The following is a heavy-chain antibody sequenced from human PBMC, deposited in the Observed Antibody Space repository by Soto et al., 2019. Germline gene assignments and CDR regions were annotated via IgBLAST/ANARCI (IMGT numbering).Heavy chain of an antibody. Sequence: GTLRLACSASGFTFSSYAMHWVRQAPGKGLEYVSAISSNGGSTYYADSVKVRFTISRDNCKNTLYLQMSSLRAEDTAVYYCVNGYYDSSGYLYYGMDVWGQGTTVTVS. CDR2: ISSNGGST. J-gene: IGHJ6*02. V-gene: IGHV3-64D*06. CDR3: VNGYYDSSGYLYYGMDV. D-gene: IGHD3-22*01. CDR1: GFTFSSYA.